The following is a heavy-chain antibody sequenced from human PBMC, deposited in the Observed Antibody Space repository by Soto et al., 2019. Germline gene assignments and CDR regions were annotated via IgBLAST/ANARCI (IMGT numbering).Heavy chain of an antibody. CDR2: IFTGGST. Sequence: EVQLVESGGGLVQPGGSLRLSCAASGFTVSSNYMSWVRQAPGKGLEWVSVIFTGGSTYYADYVKGRFTISRHSTMNTVYLQMDSLRGEDTAVYYCAKDRKGSGWLHAFDIWGQGTMVTVSS. V-gene: IGHV3-53*04. CDR3: AKDRKGSGWLHAFDI. J-gene: IGHJ3*02. CDR1: GFTVSSNY. D-gene: IGHD6-19*01.